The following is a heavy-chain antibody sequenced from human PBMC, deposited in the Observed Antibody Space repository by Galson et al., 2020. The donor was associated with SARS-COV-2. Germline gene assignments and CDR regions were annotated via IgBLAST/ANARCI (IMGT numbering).Heavy chain of an antibody. CDR1: GYTFTDYY. V-gene: IGHV1-2*02. J-gene: IGHJ6*02. CDR2: INPKSGGT. CDR3: ARLRYYDVLTGYIGDV. D-gene: IGHD3-9*01. Sequence: ASVKVSCKASGYTFTDYYIHWVRQAPGQGLEWMGWINPKSGGTNYAQKFEGRVTMTRDTSITTAYMELSRLRADDTAVYYCARLRYYDVLTGYIGDVWGQGTMVT.